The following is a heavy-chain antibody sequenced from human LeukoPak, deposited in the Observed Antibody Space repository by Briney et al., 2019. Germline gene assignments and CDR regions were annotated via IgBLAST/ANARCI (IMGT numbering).Heavy chain of an antibody. CDR2: IKQDGSEK. CDR1: GFTFSSYW. J-gene: IGHJ3*02. CDR3: ARDLPGYLDYGGETGLDAFDI. V-gene: IGHV3-7*01. Sequence: PGGSLRLSCAASGFTFSSYWMSWVRQAPGKGLEWVANIKQDGSEKYYVDSVKGRFTISGDNAKNSLYLQMNSLRAEDTAVYYCARDLPGYLDYGGETGLDAFDIWGQGTMVTVSS. D-gene: IGHD4-23*01.